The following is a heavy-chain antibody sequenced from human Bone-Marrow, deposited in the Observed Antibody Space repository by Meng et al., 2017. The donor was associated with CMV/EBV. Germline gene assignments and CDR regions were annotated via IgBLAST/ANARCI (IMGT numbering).Heavy chain of an antibody. CDR3: ARSIWSGYSAFDP. D-gene: IGHD3-3*01. J-gene: IGHJ5*02. CDR2: MNPDSGNT. CDR1: GYTFPSYD. Sequence: ASVKVSCKASGYTFPSYDSNGVRQAIGQGLEWMGWMNPDSGNTAYAQKFQGRVTMTRDTSTSTAYMELRSLKSEDTAVYYCARSIWSGYSAFDPWGQGTLVTVSS. V-gene: IGHV1-8*01.